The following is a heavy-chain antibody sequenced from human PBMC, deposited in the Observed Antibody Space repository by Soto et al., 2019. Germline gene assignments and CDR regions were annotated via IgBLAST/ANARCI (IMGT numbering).Heavy chain of an antibody. J-gene: IGHJ6*02. V-gene: IGHV1-8*01. CDR3: TRGQEVWWNAGPLGLHGLDV. Sequence: QVQLVQSGAEVKESGASVKVSYKASRYTFISYDISWVRQAPGQGLEWMGWMNPSSANTGYAQKFQGRISMTRNTSMNTAYMELNSPTSEDTAVYYCTRGQEVWWNAGPLGLHGLDVWGQGTTVTVSS. D-gene: IGHD3-16*01. CDR1: RYTFISYD. CDR2: MNPSSANT.